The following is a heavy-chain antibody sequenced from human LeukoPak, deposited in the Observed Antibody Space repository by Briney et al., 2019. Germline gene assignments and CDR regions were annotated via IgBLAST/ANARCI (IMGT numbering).Heavy chain of an antibody. CDR1: GFTFSSYS. J-gene: IGHJ4*02. D-gene: IGHD6-6*01. CDR2: ISSSSSYI. V-gene: IGHV3-21*01. Sequence: PGGSLRLSCAASGFTFSSYSMNWVRQAPGKGLEWVSSISSSSSYIYYADSVKGRFTISRDNAKNSLYLQMNSLRAEDTPVYYCARVGDSSSQCLDYWGQGTLVTVSS. CDR3: ARVGDSSSQCLDY.